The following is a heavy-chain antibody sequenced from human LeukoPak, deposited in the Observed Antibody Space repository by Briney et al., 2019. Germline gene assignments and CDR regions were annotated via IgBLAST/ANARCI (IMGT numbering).Heavy chain of an antibody. CDR3: AAHQSAFDI. Sequence: GGSLRLSCAASGFTFSIYGIHWVRQAPGKGLEWVAVVSYDGSNKYYTDSVKGRFTISRDNSKNTLYLQMNSLRAEDTAVYYCAAHQSAFDIWGQGTMVTVSS. V-gene: IGHV3-30*03. J-gene: IGHJ3*02. CDR2: VSYDGSNK. CDR1: GFTFSIYG.